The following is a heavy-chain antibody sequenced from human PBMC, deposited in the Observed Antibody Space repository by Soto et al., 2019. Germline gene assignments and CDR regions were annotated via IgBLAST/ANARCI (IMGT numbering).Heavy chain of an antibody. V-gene: IGHV3-33*01. CDR3: ARVKGGSLKY. CDR2: IWYDGSKK. CDR1: GFTFNIYG. D-gene: IGHD2-21*01. J-gene: IGHJ4*02. Sequence: QVQLVESGGGVVQPCRSLRLSCAASGFTFNIYGMHWVRQAPGKGLEWVAVIWYDGSKKDYADSVKDRFTISRDNSKNMVFLQLGSMRVEDTAVYYFARVKGGSLKYWGQGALVTVSS.